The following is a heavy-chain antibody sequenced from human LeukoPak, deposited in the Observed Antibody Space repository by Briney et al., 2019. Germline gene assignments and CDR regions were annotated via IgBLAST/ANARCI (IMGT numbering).Heavy chain of an antibody. V-gene: IGHV3-74*01. D-gene: IGHD3-22*01. J-gene: IGHJ1*01. CDR3: ARAPSEIGGYYPEYFRH. CDR2: VKSDGST. Sequence: GGSLRLSCAASGFTFSSYWMHWVRQAPGKGLVWVSRVKSDGSTNYADSVKGRFTISRDNAKNTLSLQLNSLRAEDTGVYYCARAPSEIGGYYPEYFRHWGQGTLVTVSS. CDR1: GFTFSSYW.